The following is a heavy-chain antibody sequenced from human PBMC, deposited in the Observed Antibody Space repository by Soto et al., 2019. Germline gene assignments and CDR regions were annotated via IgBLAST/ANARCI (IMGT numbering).Heavy chain of an antibody. D-gene: IGHD6-19*01. CDR1: GGTFSSYA. CDR2: IIPIFGTA. Sequence: SVKVSCKASGGTFSSYAISWVRQAPGQGLEWMGGIIPIFGTAHYAQKFQVRVTSTANESTSTAYRELSSLRAEDTAVYYCARAGVAVAGSGDYYYYGMGVWGQGTAVTVS. V-gene: IGHV1-69*13. CDR3: ARAGVAVAGSGDYYYYGMGV. J-gene: IGHJ6*02.